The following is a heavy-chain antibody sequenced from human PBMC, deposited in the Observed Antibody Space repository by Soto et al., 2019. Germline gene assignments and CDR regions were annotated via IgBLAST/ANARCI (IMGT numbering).Heavy chain of an antibody. CDR1: GGTFSSYA. CDR2: IIPIFGTA. J-gene: IGHJ5*02. Sequence: QVQLVQSGAEVKKPGSSVKVSCKASGGTFSSYAISWVRQAPGQGLEWMGGIIPIFGTANHAQKFQGRVTITADKSTITAYMELSSLRSENTALYYCSRDRAATNYNWFDPWGKGTLVTVSS. D-gene: IGHD2-15*01. CDR3: SRDRAATNYNWFDP. V-gene: IGHV1-69*06.